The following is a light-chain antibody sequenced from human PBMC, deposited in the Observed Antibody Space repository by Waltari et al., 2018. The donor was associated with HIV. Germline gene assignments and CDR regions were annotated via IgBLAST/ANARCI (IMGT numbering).Light chain of an antibody. J-gene: IGKJ2*01. CDR1: QSVDSD. CDR3: QQYNNWPYT. V-gene: IGKV3-15*01. CDR2: DAS. Sequence: EIVMTQSPATLSVSPGESATLPCRASQSVDSDFAWYQQKPGQAPRLPISDASSRAAGVPARFRGSGSGTDFTLAISSLQSGDFAVYYCQQYNNWPYTFGQGTKLEIK.